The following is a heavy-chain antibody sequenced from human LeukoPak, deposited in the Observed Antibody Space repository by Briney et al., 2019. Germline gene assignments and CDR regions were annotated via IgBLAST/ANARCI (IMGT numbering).Heavy chain of an antibody. CDR2: IYRGGNT. Sequence: PGGSLRLSCAASGLTVSRNYMTWVRQAPGKGLEWVSVIYRGGNTYYADPLKGRFTISRDTSKNTVYLQMNSLRAEDTAVYYCATFSYGGNAGGSVGYWGQGTRVTVSS. J-gene: IGHJ4*02. CDR1: GLTVSRNY. CDR3: ATFSYGGNAGGSVGY. V-gene: IGHV3-53*01. D-gene: IGHD4-23*01.